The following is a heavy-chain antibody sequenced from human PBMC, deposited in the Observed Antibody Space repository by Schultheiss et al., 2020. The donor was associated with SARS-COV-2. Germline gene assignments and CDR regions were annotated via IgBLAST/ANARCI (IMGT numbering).Heavy chain of an antibody. CDR2: MNPNSGNT. Sequence: ASVKVSCKASGYTFTCYDINWVRQATGQGLEWMGWMNPNSGNTGYAQKFQGRVTMTRNTSISTAYMELSSLRSEDTAVYYCARGLSYRRWFDPWGQGTLVTVSS. CDR1: GYTFTCYD. CDR3: ARGLSYRRWFDP. V-gene: IGHV1-8*01. D-gene: IGHD3-16*02. J-gene: IGHJ5*02.